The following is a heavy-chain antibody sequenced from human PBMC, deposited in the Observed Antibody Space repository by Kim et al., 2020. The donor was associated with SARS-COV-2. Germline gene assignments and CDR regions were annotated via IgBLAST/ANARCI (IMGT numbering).Heavy chain of an antibody. Sequence: SQTLSLPCAVYGGSFSGYYWSWIRQPPGKGLEWIGELNHSGSTNYNPSLKSRVTISVDTSKNHFSLKLSSVTAADTAVYYCARRSSYDSSGYYFYYYYGMDVWGQGTTVTVSS. V-gene: IGHV4-34*01. D-gene: IGHD3-22*01. CDR1: GGSFSGYY. CDR3: ARRSSYDSSGYYFYYYYGMDV. CDR2: LNHSGST. J-gene: IGHJ6*02.